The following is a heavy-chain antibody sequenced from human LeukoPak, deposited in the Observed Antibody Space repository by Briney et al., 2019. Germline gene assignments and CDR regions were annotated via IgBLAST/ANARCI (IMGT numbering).Heavy chain of an antibody. CDR2: IYPGDSDT. J-gene: IGHJ4*02. V-gene: IGHV5-51*01. CDR1: GYSFTSYW. D-gene: IGHD3-3*01. Sequence: GESLKISCKGSGYSFTSYWIGWVRQVPGKGLEWMGIIYPGDSDTRYSPSFQGQVTISADKSISTAYLQWSSLKASDTAMYYCAIANDFWSGYYHYWGQGTLVTVSS. CDR3: AIANDFWSGYYHY.